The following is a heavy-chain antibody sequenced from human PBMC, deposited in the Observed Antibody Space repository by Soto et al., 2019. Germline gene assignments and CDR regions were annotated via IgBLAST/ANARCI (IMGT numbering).Heavy chain of an antibody. CDR3: ARPPRGYSYGYIEY. Sequence: GGSLRLSCAASGFTFSSYGMHWVRQAPGKGLEWVAVIWYDGSNKYYADSVKGRFTISRDNSKNTLYLQMNSLRAEDTAVYYCARPPRGYSYGYIEYWGKGTLVTVSS. CDR2: IWYDGSNK. J-gene: IGHJ4*02. D-gene: IGHD5-18*01. CDR1: GFTFSSYG. V-gene: IGHV3-33*01.